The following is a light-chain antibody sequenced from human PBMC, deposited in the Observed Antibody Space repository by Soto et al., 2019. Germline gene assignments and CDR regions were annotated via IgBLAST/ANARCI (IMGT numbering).Light chain of an antibody. Sequence: EIVLTQSPGTLSLSPGERATLSCRASQSVSSSYLAWYQQKPGQAPRLLLYGASSRATGIPDRFSGSGSGTDFTLTISRLEPEDFAVYYCQQYGRSLRTFGQGTKVEI. CDR3: QQYGRSLRT. J-gene: IGKJ1*01. V-gene: IGKV3-20*01. CDR2: GAS. CDR1: QSVSSSY.